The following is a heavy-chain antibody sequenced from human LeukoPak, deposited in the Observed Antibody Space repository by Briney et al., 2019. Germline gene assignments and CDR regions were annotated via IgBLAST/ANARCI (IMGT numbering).Heavy chain of an antibody. CDR3: ARDSGYSSGWYGMSGSYYYGMDV. CDR2: IYYSGST. J-gene: IGHJ6*02. Sequence: SETLSLICTVSGGSISSYYWNWIRQPPGKGLEWIGYIYYSGSTNYNPSLKSRATISVDTSRSQFSLKLSSVTAADTAVYYCARDSGYSSGWYGMSGSYYYGMDVWGQGTTVTVSS. CDR1: GGSISSYY. V-gene: IGHV4-59*01. D-gene: IGHD6-19*01.